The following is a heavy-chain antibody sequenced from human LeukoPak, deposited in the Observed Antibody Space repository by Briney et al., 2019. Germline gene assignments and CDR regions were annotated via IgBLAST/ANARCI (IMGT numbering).Heavy chain of an antibody. D-gene: IGHD3-3*01. CDR3: ATDSDQEYDFWRGYSV. V-gene: IGHV1-18*01. CDR2: ISAYNGNT. CDR1: GYTYTSYG. J-gene: IGHJ4*02. Sequence: ASVKVSCKASGYTYTSYGISWVRQAPGQGLEWMGWISAYNGNTKCAQKLQGRVSMAVNTSTSTAYMELRSVRSDDTALYYCATDSDQEYDFWRGYSVWGQGTLVTVSS.